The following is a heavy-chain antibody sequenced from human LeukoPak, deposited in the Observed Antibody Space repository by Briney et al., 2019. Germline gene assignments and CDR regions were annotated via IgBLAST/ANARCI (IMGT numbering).Heavy chain of an antibody. CDR2: IIPIFGTA. CDR3: AREEVGATSNWFDP. V-gene: IGHV1-69*13. J-gene: IGHJ5*02. D-gene: IGHD1-26*01. CDR1: GGTFSSYA. Sequence: SVKVPCKASGGTFSSYAISWVRQAPGQGLEWMGGIIPIFGTANYAQKFQGRVTITADESTSTAYMELSSLRSEDTAVYYCAREEVGATSNWFDPWGQGTLVTVSS.